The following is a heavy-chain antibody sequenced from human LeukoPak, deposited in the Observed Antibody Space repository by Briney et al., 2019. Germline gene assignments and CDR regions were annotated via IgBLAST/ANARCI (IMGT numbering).Heavy chain of an antibody. V-gene: IGHV3-7*03. J-gene: IGHJ4*02. CDR3: AAIHRDY. Sequence: GGSLRLSCAASGFTFGSYWMTWVRQAPGNGLEWVATIKHDGSENYYVDSVKGRFTISRDNAKTSLFLQLNSLRAEDTAVYYCAAIHRDYWGQGTLVTVSS. CDR1: GFTFGSYW. CDR2: IKHDGSEN.